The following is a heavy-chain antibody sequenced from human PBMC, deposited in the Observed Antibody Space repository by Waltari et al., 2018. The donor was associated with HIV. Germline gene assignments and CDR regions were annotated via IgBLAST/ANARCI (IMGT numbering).Heavy chain of an antibody. Sequence: QVQLPQWGAGLLKPSETLSPTCAVSGGSFSGYYGSWIRQPPGKGLEWIGEINYSGSTKYNPSLKSRVTISLDTSKKQFSLRLRSVTAADTAVYFCARGGYYDTTGYYVNWGQGNLVTVSS. CDR3: ARGGYYDTTGYYVN. CDR2: INYSGST. CDR1: GGSFSGYY. J-gene: IGHJ4*02. V-gene: IGHV4-34*01. D-gene: IGHD3-22*01.